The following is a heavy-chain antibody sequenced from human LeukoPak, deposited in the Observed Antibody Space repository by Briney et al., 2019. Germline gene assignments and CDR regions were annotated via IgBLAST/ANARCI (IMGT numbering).Heavy chain of an antibody. D-gene: IGHD3-10*01. V-gene: IGHV1-69*13. Sequence: ASVKVSCKASGCTFSSYAISWVRQAPGQGLEWMGGIIPIFGTANYAQKFQGRVTITADESTSTACMELSSLRSEDTAVYYCAREDVGSGSYYNAFDYWGQGTLVTVSS. CDR1: GCTFSSYA. J-gene: IGHJ4*02. CDR2: IIPIFGTA. CDR3: AREDVGSGSYYNAFDY.